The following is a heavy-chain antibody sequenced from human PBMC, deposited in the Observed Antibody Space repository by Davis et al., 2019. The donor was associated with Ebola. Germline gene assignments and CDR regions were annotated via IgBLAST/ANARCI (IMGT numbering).Heavy chain of an antibody. CDR3: ARDSRAYYYYGMDV. J-gene: IGHJ6*02. V-gene: IGHV3-7*01. CDR1: GFTFSSYS. CDR2: IKQDGSEK. Sequence: PGGSLRLSCAASGFTFSSYSMNWVRQAPGKGLEWVANIKQDGSEKYYVDSVKGRFTISRDNAKNSLYLQMNSLRAEDTAVYYCARDSRAYYYYGMDVWGQGTTVTVSS.